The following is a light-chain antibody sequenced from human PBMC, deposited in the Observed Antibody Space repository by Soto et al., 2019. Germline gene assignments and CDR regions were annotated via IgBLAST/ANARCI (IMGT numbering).Light chain of an antibody. CDR2: DAS. Sequence: EIVMTQSPATLSVSPGERATLSCRASQSVSSNLAWYQQKPGQTPKLLIYDASTRATGIPARFSGSGSGTEFALTISSLQSEDFAVYYCQQYNVWPLTFGGGTKVKFK. CDR3: QQYNVWPLT. V-gene: IGKV3-15*01. CDR1: QSVSSN. J-gene: IGKJ4*01.